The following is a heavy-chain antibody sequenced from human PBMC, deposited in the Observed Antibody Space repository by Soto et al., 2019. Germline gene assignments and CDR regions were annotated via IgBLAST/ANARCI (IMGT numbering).Heavy chain of an antibody. J-gene: IGHJ5*01. CDR3: TRDIPHTWFDS. CDR1: GATFANYW. Sequence: EVHVVESGGGLVQPGGSLRLSCEASGATFANYWMHWVRQVPGKGLVWVSRISNDGSDITYADSVKGRFTASRDNTKNMVCLQMNNLSVEDTAVYYCTRDIPHTWFDSWGQGTLVTVSS. V-gene: IGHV3-74*01. CDR2: ISNDGSDI. D-gene: IGHD2-21*01.